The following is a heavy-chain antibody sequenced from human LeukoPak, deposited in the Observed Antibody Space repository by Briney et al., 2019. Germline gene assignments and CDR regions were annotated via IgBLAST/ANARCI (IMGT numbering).Heavy chain of an antibody. V-gene: IGHV4-34*01. CDR1: GGSFGGYY. D-gene: IGHD2-2*01. J-gene: IGHJ3*01. CDR2: INHRGII. Sequence: SETLSLTCAVYGGSFGGYYWSWIRQPPGKGLEWIGEINHRGIIDYNPSLKSRVTISVDTSKNHFSLKLSSVTAADTAVYYCARGFCSSTSCDASDAFDVWGQGTMVTVSS. CDR3: ARGFCSSTSCDASDAFDV.